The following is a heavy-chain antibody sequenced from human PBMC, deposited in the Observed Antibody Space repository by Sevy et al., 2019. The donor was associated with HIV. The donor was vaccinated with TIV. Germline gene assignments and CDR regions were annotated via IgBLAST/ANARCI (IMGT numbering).Heavy chain of an antibody. CDR1: GFTFSSYA. D-gene: IGHD3-22*01. V-gene: IGHV3-23*01. CDR2: ISGSGGST. J-gene: IGHJ4*02. Sequence: QLGGSLRLSCAASGFTFSSYAMSWVRQAPGKGLEWVSAISGSGGSTYYADSVKGRFTISRDNSKNTLYLQMNSLRAEDTAVYYCAPTPPYYYDSSGYFFDYWGQGTLVTVSS. CDR3: APTPPYYYDSSGYFFDY.